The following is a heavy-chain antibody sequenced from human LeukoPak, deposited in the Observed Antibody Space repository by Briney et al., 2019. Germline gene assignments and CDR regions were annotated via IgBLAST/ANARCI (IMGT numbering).Heavy chain of an antibody. D-gene: IGHD4-23*01. CDR2: IYYSGST. J-gene: IGHJ2*01. CDR3: ARDRYTVVSWYFDL. CDR1: GGSISSGGYY. Sequence: SETLSLTCTVSGGSISSGGYYWRWIRQHPGKGLEWIGYIYYSGSTYCNPSLKSRVTISVDTSKNQFSLKLSSVTAADTAVYYCARDRYTVVSWYFDLWGRGTLVTVSS. V-gene: IGHV4-31*03.